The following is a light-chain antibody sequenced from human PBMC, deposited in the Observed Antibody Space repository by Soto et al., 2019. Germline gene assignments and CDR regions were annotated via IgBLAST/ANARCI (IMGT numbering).Light chain of an antibody. CDR3: QAWDSSTGV. CDR2: QDN. CDR1: KLGDSY. Sequence: SYELTQPPSVSVSPGQTASITCSGDKLGDSYAYWYQQKPGQSPVLVIYQDNKRPSGIPERFSGSNSGNTATLTISGTQSMDEADYYCQAWDSSTGVFGTGTKLTVL. V-gene: IGLV3-1*01. J-gene: IGLJ1*01.